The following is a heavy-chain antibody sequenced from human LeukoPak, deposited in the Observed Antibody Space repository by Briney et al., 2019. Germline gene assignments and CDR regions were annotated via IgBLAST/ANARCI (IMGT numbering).Heavy chain of an antibody. CDR2: ISYDGAVK. CDR1: GFTFSSYG. J-gene: IGHJ4*02. D-gene: IGHD5-18*01. Sequence: PGRSLRLSCAASGFTFSSYGMHWVRQAPGKGLEWVAVISYDGAVKYYADSVKGRFTISRDNSKNTLYLQMNSLRAEDTAVYYCAKDRGSGYSYGPLFDYWGQGTLVTVSS. CDR3: AKDRGSGYSYGPLFDY. V-gene: IGHV3-30*18.